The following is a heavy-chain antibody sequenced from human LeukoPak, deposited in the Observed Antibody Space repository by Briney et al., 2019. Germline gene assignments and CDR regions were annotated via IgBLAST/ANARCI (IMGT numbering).Heavy chain of an antibody. CDR1: GYTFTSYY. D-gene: IGHD3-22*01. CDR2: INPSGGST. CDR3: ARPLIDSSGYIYFLY. J-gene: IGHJ4*02. V-gene: IGHV1-46*01. Sequence: GASVKVSCKASGYTFTSYYMHWVRQAPGQGLEWMGIINPSGGSTSYAQKFQGRVTMTRDTSTSTVYMELSSPRSEDTAVCYCARPLIDSSGYIYFLYWGQGTLVTVSS.